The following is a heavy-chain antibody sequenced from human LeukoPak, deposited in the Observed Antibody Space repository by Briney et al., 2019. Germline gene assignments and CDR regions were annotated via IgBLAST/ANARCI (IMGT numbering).Heavy chain of an antibody. D-gene: IGHD1-26*01. V-gene: IGHV4-30-2*01. CDR3: ARSAPDHSGSYRYYFDY. CDR2: IYHSGST. CDR1: GGSISSGGYY. Sequence: SETLSLTCTVSGGSISSGGYYWSWIRQPPGKGLEWLGYIYHSGSTYYNPSLKSRVTISVDTSKNQFSLKLSSVTAADTAVYYCARSAPDHSGSYRYYFDYWGQGTLVTVSS. J-gene: IGHJ4*02.